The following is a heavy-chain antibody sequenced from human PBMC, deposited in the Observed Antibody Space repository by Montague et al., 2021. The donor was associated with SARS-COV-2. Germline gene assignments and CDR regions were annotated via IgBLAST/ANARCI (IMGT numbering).Heavy chain of an antibody. CDR1: GGSISSSSYY. J-gene: IGHJ5*02. CDR3: ARQEPIVVVVAAARGWFDP. D-gene: IGHD2-15*01. Sequence: SETLSLTCTVSGGSISSSSYYWGWIRQPPGKGLECIGIIHYSGTTYYNSSLKSLGIISVDTSNNQFSLTLSLVTAADTAVYYCARQEPIVVVVAAARGWFDPWGQGTLVTVSS. V-gene: IGHV4-39*01. CDR2: IHYSGTT.